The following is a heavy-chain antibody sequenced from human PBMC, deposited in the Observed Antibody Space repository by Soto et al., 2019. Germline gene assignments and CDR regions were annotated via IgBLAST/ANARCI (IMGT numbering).Heavy chain of an antibody. V-gene: IGHV5-51*01. CDR1: GYRFTSYW. CDR3: ARKDKSGYFNWFDP. CDR2: IFPSDSDT. J-gene: IGHJ5*02. D-gene: IGHD3-22*01. Sequence: GESLKISCRTSGYRFTSYWIAWVRKKPGKGLEWMGIIFPSDSDTTYSPSFQGQVTISTDRSTSTVFLQWAGLKASDTAVYFCARKDKSGYFNWFDPWGQGTLVTVSS.